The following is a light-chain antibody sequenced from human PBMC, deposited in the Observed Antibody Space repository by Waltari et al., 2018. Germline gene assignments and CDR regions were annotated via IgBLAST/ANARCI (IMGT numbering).Light chain of an antibody. V-gene: IGKV1-5*01. Sequence: DIQMTQSPSTLSASVGDRVTITCRASQSISDWLAWYQQKPGKAPKPLIMDASTLESGVPSRFSGSGSGTEFTLTISSLQPDDFATYYCQQYNDWSTFGQGPSWRS. CDR1: QSISDW. CDR3: QQYNDWST. CDR2: DAS. J-gene: IGKJ2*01.